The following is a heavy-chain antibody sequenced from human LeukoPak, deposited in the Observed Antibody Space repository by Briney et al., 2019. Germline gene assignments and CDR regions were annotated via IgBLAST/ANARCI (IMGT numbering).Heavy chain of an antibody. CDR2: IWYDGSTK. V-gene: IGHV3-33*01. CDR3: ARDYRSFSPPDY. Sequence: GRSLRLSCEVSGFTFSTYGMHWVRQAPGKGLEWVALIWYDGSTKYYADSVKGRFTISRDNSKKTLYLQMNILRADDTAVYYCARDYRSFSPPDYWGQGTLVSVSS. J-gene: IGHJ4*02. CDR1: GFTFSTYG. D-gene: IGHD6-6*01.